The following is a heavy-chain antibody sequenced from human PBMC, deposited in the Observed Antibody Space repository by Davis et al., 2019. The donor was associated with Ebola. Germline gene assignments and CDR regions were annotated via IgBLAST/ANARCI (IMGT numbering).Heavy chain of an antibody. J-gene: IGHJ5*02. Sequence: SETLSLTCAVYGGSFSGYYWSWIRQPPGKGLEWIGEINHSGSTNYNPSLKSRVTISVDTSKNQFSLKLSSVTAADTAVYYCARDMYYYDSSGSQRGAWFDPWGQGTLVTVSS. V-gene: IGHV4-34*01. CDR3: ARDMYYYDSSGSQRGAWFDP. CDR1: GGSFSGYY. CDR2: INHSGST. D-gene: IGHD3-22*01.